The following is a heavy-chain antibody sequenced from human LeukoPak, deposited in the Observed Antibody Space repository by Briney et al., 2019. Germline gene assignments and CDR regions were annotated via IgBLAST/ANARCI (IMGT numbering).Heavy chain of an antibody. CDR2: ISSSSSYI. CDR1: GFTFSSYS. Sequence: TGGSLRLSCAASGFTFSSYSMNWVRQAPGKGLEWVSSISSSSSYIYYADSAKGRFTISRDNAKNSLYLQMNSLRAEDTAVYYCARTVGDYTPGGFDYWGQGTLVTVSS. D-gene: IGHD2-21*02. J-gene: IGHJ4*02. CDR3: ARTVGDYTPGGFDY. V-gene: IGHV3-21*01.